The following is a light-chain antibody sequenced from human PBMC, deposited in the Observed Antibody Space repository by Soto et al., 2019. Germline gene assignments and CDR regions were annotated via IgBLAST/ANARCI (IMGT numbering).Light chain of an antibody. J-gene: IGLJ2*01. CDR2: VNSDGSH. V-gene: IGLV4-69*01. Sequence: QPVLTQSPSASASLGASVKLTCTLSSGHSSFAIAWHQQQPEKGPRYLMKVNSDGSHNKGDGISDRFSGSSSGAERYLTISRLQSEDEADYYCQSWATGIRAVFGGGTKVTVL. CDR3: QSWATGIRAV. CDR1: SGHSSFA.